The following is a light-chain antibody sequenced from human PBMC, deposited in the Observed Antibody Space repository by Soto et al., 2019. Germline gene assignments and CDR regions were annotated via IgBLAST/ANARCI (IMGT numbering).Light chain of an antibody. CDR3: SSYTSSRTLI. J-gene: IGLJ2*01. Sequence: QSALTQPASVSGSPGQSISISCTGTRSDVGGYNYVSWYQQHPGKAPKLMIYEVSNRPSGVSNRFSASKSGNTASLTISGLQAEDEADYFCSSYTSSRTLIFAGGTKVTVL. CDR2: EVS. CDR1: RSDVGGYNY. V-gene: IGLV2-14*01.